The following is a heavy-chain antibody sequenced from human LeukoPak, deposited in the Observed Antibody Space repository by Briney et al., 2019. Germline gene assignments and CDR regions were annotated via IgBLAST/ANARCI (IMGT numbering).Heavy chain of an antibody. D-gene: IGHD1-26*01. CDR1: GGSVGSAGYY. CDR2: IYYIRNT. V-gene: IGHV4-61*08. CDR3: ARTQSQSGSYRYYFGY. Sequence: PSETLSLTCTVSGGSVGSAGYYWSWIRQPPGGGLEWIGYIYYIRNTNYNPSLKSRVTMSLDPFKNQFSLKLNSVTAADTAVYYCARTQSQSGSYRYYFGYWGQGTLVTVSS. J-gene: IGHJ4*02.